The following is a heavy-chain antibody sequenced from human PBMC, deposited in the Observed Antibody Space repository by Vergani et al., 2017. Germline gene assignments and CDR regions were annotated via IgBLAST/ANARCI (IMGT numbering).Heavy chain of an antibody. D-gene: IGHD4-17*01. J-gene: IGHJ5*02. V-gene: IGHV4-59*08. CDR1: GDSMSGYY. CDR3: ARAPGGPMTSVPTGWFDP. Sequence: QVRLQESGPGLVKPSETLSLTCSVSGDSMSGYYWSWIRQPPGKELEWIGYMYHSGSTNYNPSLKSRVTISVDTSKNQFSLRLSSVTAADTAVYFCARAPGGPMTSVPTGWFDPWGQGTLVTVSS. CDR2: MYHSGST.